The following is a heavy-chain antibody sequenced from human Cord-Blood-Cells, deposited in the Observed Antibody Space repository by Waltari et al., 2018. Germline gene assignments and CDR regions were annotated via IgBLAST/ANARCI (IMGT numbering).Heavy chain of an antibody. J-gene: IGHJ4*02. D-gene: IGHD6-13*01. CDR2: INPNSGGT. CDR3: ARWGSYSSSWSSFDY. CDR1: GYTFTVYY. Sequence: QVQLVQSGAEVKKPGASVKVSCKASGYTFTVYYMHWVRQAPGQGLEWMGWINPNSGGTNYAQKFQGRVTMTRDTSISTAYMELSRLRSDDTAVYYCARWGSYSSSWSSFDYWGQGTLVTVSS. V-gene: IGHV1-2*02.